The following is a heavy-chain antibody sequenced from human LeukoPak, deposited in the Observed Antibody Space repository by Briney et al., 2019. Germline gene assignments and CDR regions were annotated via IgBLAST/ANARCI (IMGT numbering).Heavy chain of an antibody. CDR2: IIPIFGTA. CDR3: ARAREHSSGWFSPYYFDY. V-gene: IGHV1-69*13. CDR1: GGTFSSYA. Sequence: GASVKVSCKASGGTFSSYAISWVRQAPGQGLEWMGGIIPIFGTANYAQKFQGRVTITADESTSTAYMELSSLRSEDTAVYYCARAREHSSGWFSPYYFDYWGQGTLVTVSS. J-gene: IGHJ4*02. D-gene: IGHD6-19*01.